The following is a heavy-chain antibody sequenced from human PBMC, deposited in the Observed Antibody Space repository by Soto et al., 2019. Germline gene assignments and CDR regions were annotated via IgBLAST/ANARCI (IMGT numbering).Heavy chain of an antibody. D-gene: IGHD3-22*01. Sequence: SETLSLTCAVYGGSFSGHSWTWIRQSPGKGLEWIGDINHSGRVNYSPSVKSRVTISLDTSKNQFSLTLSAVTAADTAMYYCSTRAYDTNGYYRFEPWGQGTMVTVSS. CDR2: INHSGRV. V-gene: IGHV4-34*01. J-gene: IGHJ5*01. CDR1: GGSFSGHS. CDR3: STRAYDTNGYYRFEP.